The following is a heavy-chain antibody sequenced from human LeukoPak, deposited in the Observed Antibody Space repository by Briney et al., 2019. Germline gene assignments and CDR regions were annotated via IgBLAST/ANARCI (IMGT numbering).Heavy chain of an antibody. D-gene: IGHD6-25*01. Sequence: SETLSLTCTVSGDSISSSNYFWGWIRQPPGKGLEWVGNIYHSWNTFYNPSLKSRVTISADTSKNQFSLKLTFVTAANTAVYYCARQFYSSATVWGQATTVIVSS. V-gene: IGHV4-39*01. J-gene: IGHJ6*02. CDR2: IYHSWNT. CDR3: ARQFYSSATV. CDR1: GDSISSSNYF.